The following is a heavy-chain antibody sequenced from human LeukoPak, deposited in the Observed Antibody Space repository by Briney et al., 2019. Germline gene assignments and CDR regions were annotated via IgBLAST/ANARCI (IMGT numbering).Heavy chain of an antibody. CDR3: ARIAYDSLWGPFGY. J-gene: IGHJ4*02. D-gene: IGHD3-16*01. CDR2: ISAYNGNT. V-gene: IGHV1-18*01. CDR1: GYTFTSYG. Sequence: ASVKVSCKASGYTFTSYGISWVRQAPGQGLEWMGWISAYNGNTNYAQKLQGRVTMTTDTSTSTAYMELRSLRSDDTAVYYCARIAYDSLWGPFGYWGQGTLVTVSS.